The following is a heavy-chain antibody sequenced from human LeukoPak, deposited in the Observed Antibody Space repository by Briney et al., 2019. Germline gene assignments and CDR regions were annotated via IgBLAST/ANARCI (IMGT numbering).Heavy chain of an antibody. CDR3: ARCRLGEAGAPGYLFDS. V-gene: IGHV4-31*03. CDR1: GGSISSGGYY. CDR2: IYYIGST. Sequence: KSSETLSLTCSVSGGSISSGGYYWSWVRQHPGKGLEWIGYIYYIGSTYYNPSLSSRVTMSVDTSENNFSLKLSSVTAADTAVYYCARCRLGEAGAPGYLFDSWGQGTLVTVSS. J-gene: IGHJ5*01. D-gene: IGHD3-10*01.